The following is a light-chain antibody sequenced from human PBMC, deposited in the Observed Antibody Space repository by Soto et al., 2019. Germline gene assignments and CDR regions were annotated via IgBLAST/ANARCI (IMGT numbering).Light chain of an antibody. CDR3: QKYNSAPTT. CDR2: TAS. CDR1: QGIGNY. V-gene: IGKV1-27*01. Sequence: DIQMTQSPSTLSASVGDRVIITCRASQGIGNYLAWFQQKPGKVPKLLIYTASILQSGVPSRFSGSGSGTDFTLTISSLQPEDVATYYCQKYNSAPTTFGQGTRLDIK. J-gene: IGKJ5*01.